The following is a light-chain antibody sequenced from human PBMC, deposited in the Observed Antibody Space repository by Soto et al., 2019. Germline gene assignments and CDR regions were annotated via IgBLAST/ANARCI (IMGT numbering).Light chain of an antibody. Sequence: QSALTQPRSVSGSPGQSVTISCTGTSSDVGGYNYVSWYQQHPGKAPKLMIYDVSKRPSGVPDRFSGSKSGNTASLTISGLQAEVEADYYCCSYAGSYTLFGGGTNLTVL. CDR3: CSYAGSYTL. V-gene: IGLV2-11*01. J-gene: IGLJ2*01. CDR2: DVS. CDR1: SSDVGGYNY.